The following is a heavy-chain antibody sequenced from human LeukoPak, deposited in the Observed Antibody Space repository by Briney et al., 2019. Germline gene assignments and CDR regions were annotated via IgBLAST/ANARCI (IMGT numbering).Heavy chain of an antibody. D-gene: IGHD6-19*01. CDR3: ASLDSSGWYYFDY. Sequence: ASVKVSCKASGYTFTSYGISLLRQAPGQGLEWVGWISAYHGNTNYSQKLQGRVTMTTDTSKSTAYMELRSLRSDDTAVYYCASLDSSGWYYFDYWGQGTLVTVSS. J-gene: IGHJ4*02. CDR1: GYTFTSYG. CDR2: ISAYHGNT. V-gene: IGHV1-18*01.